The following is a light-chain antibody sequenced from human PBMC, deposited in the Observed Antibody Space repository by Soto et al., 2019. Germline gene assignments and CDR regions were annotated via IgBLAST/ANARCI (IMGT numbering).Light chain of an antibody. CDR2: GAS. Sequence: ETVMTQSPASLSVSPGDRSTLSCRASQSVSSNLAWYQQKPGQAPRLLIYGASTRATDIPASFSGSGSGTEFTLTISSLQSEDFAVYYCQQYDNWPLTFGGGTKVDI. CDR3: QQYDNWPLT. J-gene: IGKJ4*01. V-gene: IGKV3-15*01. CDR1: QSVSSN.